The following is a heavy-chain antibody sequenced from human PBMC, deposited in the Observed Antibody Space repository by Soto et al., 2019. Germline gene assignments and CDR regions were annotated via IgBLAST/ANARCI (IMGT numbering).Heavy chain of an antibody. V-gene: IGHV3-23*01. Sequence: GGSLRLSCAASGFTFSTYTMVWVRQAQGKGLEWVSSISGSGDYTYYADSVKGRFAISRDNSKNTLYLQMNSLRAEDTAEYYCASRGCSGGGCYSEGSYFDFWGQGSLVPVSS. CDR1: GFTFSTYT. CDR2: ISGSGDYT. J-gene: IGHJ4*02. D-gene: IGHD2-15*01. CDR3: ASRGCSGGGCYSEGSYFDF.